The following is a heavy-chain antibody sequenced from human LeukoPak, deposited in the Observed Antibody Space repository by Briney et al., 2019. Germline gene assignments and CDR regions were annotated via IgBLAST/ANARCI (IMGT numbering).Heavy chain of an antibody. CDR1: GFTFSSYA. J-gene: IGHJ4*02. Sequence: PGGSLRLSCAASGFTFSSYAMSWVRQAPGKGLEWVSAISGSGGSTYYADSVKGRFTISRDNSKNTLYLQMNSLRAEDTAVYYCAKGLGYYDSSGYYYWGQGTLVTVSS. D-gene: IGHD3-22*01. CDR3: AKGLGYYDSSGYYY. V-gene: IGHV3-23*01. CDR2: ISGSGGST.